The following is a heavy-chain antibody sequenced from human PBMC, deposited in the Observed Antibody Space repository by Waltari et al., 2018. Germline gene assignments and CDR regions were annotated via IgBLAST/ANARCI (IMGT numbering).Heavy chain of an antibody. V-gene: IGHV1-8*01. CDR2: VKPRNGNT. Sequence: RLLQSGAEVKKTGASVKVSCQDSGYTFTSLHVNWVRQAAGQGLEWMGWVKPRNGNTGYADKFQGRVTMTSDTSMSTAYMELRGLRSDDTAVYYCVRGYAHDRDGAFDIWGQGTVVTVSS. J-gene: IGHJ3*02. CDR3: VRGYAHDRDGAFDI. CDR1: GYTFTSLH.